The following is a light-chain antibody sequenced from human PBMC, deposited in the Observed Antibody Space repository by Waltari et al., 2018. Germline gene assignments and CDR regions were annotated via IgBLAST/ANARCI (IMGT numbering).Light chain of an antibody. CDR3: SSYADNNKLI. CDR1: SSDVGAYNY. J-gene: IGLJ1*01. CDR2: EVS. Sequence: GQSVTISCTGTSSDVGAYNYVFWYQQHPGKAPKDLIYEVSRRPSGVPDRFSGSKSGNPASLTVSGLQADDEADYYCSSYADNNKLIFGSGTKVTVL. V-gene: IGLV2-8*01.